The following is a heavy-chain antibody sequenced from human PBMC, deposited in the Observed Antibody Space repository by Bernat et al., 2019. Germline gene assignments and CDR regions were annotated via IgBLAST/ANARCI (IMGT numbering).Heavy chain of an antibody. V-gene: IGHV4-39*01. CDR2: IYYSGST. D-gene: IGHD6-19*01. CDR3: ARPFGPPHSSGWYR. J-gene: IGHJ4*02. Sequence: QLQLQESGPGLVKPSETLSLTCTVSGGSISSSSYYWGWIRQPPGKGLEWIGSIYYSGSTYYNPSLKSRVTIPVDTSKNQFSLKLSSVTAADTAVYYCARPFGPPHSSGWYRWGQGTLVTVSS. CDR1: GGSISSSSYY.